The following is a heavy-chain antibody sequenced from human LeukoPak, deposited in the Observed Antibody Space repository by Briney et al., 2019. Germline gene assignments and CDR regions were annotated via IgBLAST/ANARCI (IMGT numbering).Heavy chain of an antibody. CDR3: ARGVVVPAAILYYFDY. V-gene: IGHV4-34*01. D-gene: IGHD2-2*01. CDR2: INHSGST. Sequence: SETLSLTCAVYGGSFSGYYWSWIRQPPGKGLEWIGEINHSGSTNYNPSLKSRVTISVDTSKNQFSLKLSSVTAADTAVYYCARGVVVPAAILYYFDYWGQGTLVTVSS. J-gene: IGHJ4*02. CDR1: GGSFSGYY.